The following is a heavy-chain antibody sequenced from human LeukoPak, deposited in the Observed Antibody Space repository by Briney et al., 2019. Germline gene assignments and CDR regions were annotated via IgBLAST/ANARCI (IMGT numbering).Heavy chain of an antibody. Sequence: PGGFLRLSCAASGFTLSSYEMNWVRQAPGKGLEWVSYSSGSGSTMYYADSVKGRFTISRDNAKNSLYLQMNSLRAEDTAVYYCARELAGSRWGYFDFWGQGTLVTVSS. D-gene: IGHD4-23*01. CDR3: ARELAGSRWGYFDF. CDR2: SSGSGSTM. CDR1: GFTLSSYE. J-gene: IGHJ4*02. V-gene: IGHV3-48*03.